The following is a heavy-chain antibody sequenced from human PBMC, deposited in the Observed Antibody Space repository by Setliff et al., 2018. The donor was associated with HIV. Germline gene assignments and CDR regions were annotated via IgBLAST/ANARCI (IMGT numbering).Heavy chain of an antibody. V-gene: IGHV1-18*01. CDR2: ISGNNANT. CDR1: GYVFTDYD. D-gene: IGHD2-2*01. J-gene: IGHJ5*02. CDR3: ARGLGSTRFDP. Sequence: ASVKVSCKASGYVFTDYDIFWVRQAPGRGLEWIGWISGNNANTNYAQKLQGRVTMTTDTSTSTAYMELRNLRSDDTAVYYCARGLGSTRFDPWGQGTLVTVSS.